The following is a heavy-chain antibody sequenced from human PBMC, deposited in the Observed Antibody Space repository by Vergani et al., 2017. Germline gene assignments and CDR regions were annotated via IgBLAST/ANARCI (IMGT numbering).Heavy chain of an antibody. J-gene: IGHJ6*03. Sequence: QVQLQQWGAGLLKPSETLSLTCAVYGGSFSGYYWSWIRQPPGKGLEWIGEINHSGSTNYNPYLKSRVTISVDTSKNQFSLKLSSVTAADTAVYYCAREVAARRYYYYYMDVWGKGTTVTVSS. D-gene: IGHD6-6*01. CDR1: GGSFSGYY. CDR2: INHSGST. V-gene: IGHV4-34*01. CDR3: AREVAARRYYYYYMDV.